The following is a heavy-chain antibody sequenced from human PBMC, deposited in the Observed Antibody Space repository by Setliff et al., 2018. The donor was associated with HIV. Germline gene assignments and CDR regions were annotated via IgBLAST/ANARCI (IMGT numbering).Heavy chain of an antibody. CDR2: ISGSGGSP. D-gene: IGHD2-2*01. V-gene: IGHV3-23*01. CDR1: RLTFSSYA. J-gene: IGHJ4*02. Sequence: PGGSLRLSCAASRLTFSSYAMSWVRQAPGKGLEGVSSISGSGGSPYYADSVRGRFTISRDNAKNSLYMQMNSLRAEDTAVYYCARGEPTILIEPAAFFDHWGQGTPVTVSS. CDR3: ARGEPTILIEPAAFFDH.